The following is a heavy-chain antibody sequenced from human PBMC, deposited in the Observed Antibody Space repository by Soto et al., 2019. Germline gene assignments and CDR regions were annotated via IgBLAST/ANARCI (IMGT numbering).Heavy chain of an antibody. V-gene: IGHV3-21*01. CDR3: ARQYYYDSSGYYSNYYYYGMDV. CDR1: GFPFSSYS. Sequence: VGSLRLSCAASGFPFSSYSMNWVRQAPGKGLEWVSSISSSSSYIYYADSVKGRFTISRDNAKNSLYLQMNSLRAEDTAVYYCARQYYYDSSGYYSNYYYYGMDVWGQGTTVTFSS. J-gene: IGHJ6*02. D-gene: IGHD3-22*01. CDR2: ISSSSSYI.